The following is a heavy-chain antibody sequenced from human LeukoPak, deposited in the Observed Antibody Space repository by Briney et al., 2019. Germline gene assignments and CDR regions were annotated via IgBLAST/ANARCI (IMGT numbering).Heavy chain of an antibody. J-gene: IGHJ6*02. V-gene: IGHV1-69*13. CDR1: GNSISKFA. D-gene: IGHD3-10*01. Sequence: SVKVSCKASGNSISKFAVSWVRQAPGQGLEWMGGIIPIFGTANYAQKFQGRVTITADESTSTAYMELSSLRSEDTAVYYCARGYYYDYYYYYGMDVWGQGTTVTVSS. CDR2: IIPIFGTA. CDR3: ARGYYYDYYYYYGMDV.